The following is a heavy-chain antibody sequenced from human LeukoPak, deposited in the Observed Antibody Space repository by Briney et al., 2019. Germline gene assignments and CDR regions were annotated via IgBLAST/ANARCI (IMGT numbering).Heavy chain of an antibody. V-gene: IGHV4-34*01. Sequence: PSETLSLTCAVYGGSFSGYYWSWIRQPPGKGLEWIGEINHGGNTNYNPSLKSRVTISVDTSKNQFSLKLSSVTAADTAVYYCARGSRLRLHYYGSGSDRYFDYWGQGTLVSVSS. CDR3: ARGSRLRLHYYGSGSDRYFDY. CDR1: GGSFSGYY. J-gene: IGHJ4*02. CDR2: INHGGNT. D-gene: IGHD3-10*01.